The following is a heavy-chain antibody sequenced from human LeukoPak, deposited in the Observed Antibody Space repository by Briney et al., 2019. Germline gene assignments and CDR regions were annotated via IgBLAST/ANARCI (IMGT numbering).Heavy chain of an antibody. CDR3: ARDSAGNDY. CDR2: IKQDGSEK. J-gene: IGHJ4*02. V-gene: IGHV3-7*01. Sequence: PGGSLRLSCAASGFTFTTYWMSWVRQAQGKGLEWVANIKQDGSEKYYIDSVKGRFTISRDNAKNSLYLQMNSLRAEDTAMYYCARDSAGNDYWGQGTLVTASS. CDR1: GFTFTTYW. D-gene: IGHD6-13*01.